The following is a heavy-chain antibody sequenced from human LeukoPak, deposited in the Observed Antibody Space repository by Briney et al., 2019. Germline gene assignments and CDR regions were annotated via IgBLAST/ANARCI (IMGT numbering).Heavy chain of an antibody. CDR1: IFADYY. D-gene: IGHD3-9*01. CDR2: INPNSGGT. CDR3: ARGEYYDILTGYSGQIFDY. V-gene: IGHV1-2*02. Sequence: ASVTVSCKASIFADYYIYWVRQAPGQGLEWMGWINPNSGGTNYAQKLQGRVTMATDTSTSTAYMELRSLRSDDTAVYYCARGEYYDILTGYSGQIFDYWGQGTLVTVSS. J-gene: IGHJ4*02.